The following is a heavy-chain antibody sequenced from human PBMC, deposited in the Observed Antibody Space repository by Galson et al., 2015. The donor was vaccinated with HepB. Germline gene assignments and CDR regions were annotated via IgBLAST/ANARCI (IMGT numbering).Heavy chain of an antibody. Sequence: SVKVSCKASGYTFSTYYIHWVRQAPGQGLEWMGIINPSGGRTNYAQKFQDRVTMTRDTSTSTVYMQLSSLRSEDTAVYYCATTRVGFCITTSCKADDFDIWGQGTMVTVSS. V-gene: IGHV1-46*01. CDR2: INPSGGRT. J-gene: IGHJ3*02. D-gene: IGHD2-2*01. CDR3: ATTRVGFCITTSCKADDFDI. CDR1: GYTFSTYY.